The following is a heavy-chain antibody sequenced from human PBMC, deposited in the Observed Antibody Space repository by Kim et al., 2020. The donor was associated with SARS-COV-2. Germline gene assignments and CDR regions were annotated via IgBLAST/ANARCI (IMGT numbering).Heavy chain of an antibody. CDR3: ARSPRGIAAPADY. J-gene: IGHJ4*02. D-gene: IGHD6-13*01. CDR2: IRSDGTTE. V-gene: IGHV3-11*01. CDR1: GFIFSDYY. Sequence: GGSLRLSCAASGFIFSDYYMTWVRQAPGKGLQWVSYIRSDGTTEYYADSVKGRFSVSRDNAKSSLYLQMNSLRPEDTAVYYCARSPRGIAAPADYWGQGNLVTVSS.